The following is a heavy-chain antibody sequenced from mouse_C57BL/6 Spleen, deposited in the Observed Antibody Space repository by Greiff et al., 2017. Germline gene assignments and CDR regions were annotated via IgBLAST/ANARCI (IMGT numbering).Heavy chain of an antibody. D-gene: IGHD2-3*01. CDR3: ARQEDDYYSFAY. Sequence: DVMLVESGGGLVKPGGSLKLSCAASGFTFSSYTMSWVRQTPEKRLEWVATISGGGGNTYYPDSVKGRFTISRDNAKNTLYLQMSSLRSKDTALYDWARQEDDYYSFAYWGQGTLVTVSA. CDR2: ISGGGGNT. CDR1: GFTFSSYT. V-gene: IGHV5-9*01. J-gene: IGHJ3*01.